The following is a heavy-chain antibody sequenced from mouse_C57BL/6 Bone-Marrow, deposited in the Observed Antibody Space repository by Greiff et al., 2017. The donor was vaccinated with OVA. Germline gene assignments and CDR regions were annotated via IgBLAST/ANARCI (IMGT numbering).Heavy chain of an antibody. V-gene: IGHV1-81*01. CDR2: IYPRSGNT. CDR1: GYTFTSYG. Sequence: VQLQQSGADLARPGASVKLSCKASGYTFTSYGISWVKQRTGQGLEWIGEIYPRSGNTYYNEKFKGKATLTADKSSSTAYMELRSLTSEDSAVYFCARSGSVTTVVATKGYYFDYWGQGTTLTVSS. J-gene: IGHJ2*01. CDR3: ARSGSVTTVVATKGYYFDY. D-gene: IGHD1-1*01.